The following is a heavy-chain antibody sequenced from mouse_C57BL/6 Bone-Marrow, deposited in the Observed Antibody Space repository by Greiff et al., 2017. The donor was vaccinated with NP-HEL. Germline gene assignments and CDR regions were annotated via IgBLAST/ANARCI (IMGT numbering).Heavy chain of an antibody. Sequence: QVQLQQPGAELVKPGASVKLSCKASGYTFTSYWMQWVKQRPGQGLEWIGEIDPSDSYTNYNQKFKGKATLTVDTSSSTAYMQLSSLTSEDSAVYYCARRGYDGYNAWYFDVWGTGTTVTVSS. CDR3: ARRGYDGYNAWYFDV. V-gene: IGHV1-50*01. J-gene: IGHJ1*03. D-gene: IGHD2-3*01. CDR2: IDPSDSYT. CDR1: GYTFTSYW.